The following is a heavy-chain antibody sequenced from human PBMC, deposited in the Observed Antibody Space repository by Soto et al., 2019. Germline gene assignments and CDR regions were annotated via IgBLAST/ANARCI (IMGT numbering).Heavy chain of an antibody. D-gene: IGHD1-7*01. Sequence: PSETLSLTCAVSCGSFTSNNWWTWVRQPPGQGLEWIGEIYRTGSTNYNPSLKSRVTISLDKSENQFSLKVTPLTAADTAVYYCASRDPGTSVDYWGQGTLVTVSS. CDR3: ASRDPGTSVDY. V-gene: IGHV4-4*02. CDR2: IYRTGST. J-gene: IGHJ4*02. CDR1: CGSFTSNNW.